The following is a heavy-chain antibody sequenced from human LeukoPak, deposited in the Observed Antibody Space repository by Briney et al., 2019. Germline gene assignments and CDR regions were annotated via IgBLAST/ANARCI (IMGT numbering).Heavy chain of an antibody. J-gene: IGHJ1*01. CDR3: ARDYYDSSGYYRLQH. CDR1: GVTFSSYE. D-gene: IGHD3-22*01. CDR2: ISGSGTTI. V-gene: IGHV3-48*03. Sequence: TGGSLRLSCAASGVTFSSYEMNWVRQAPGKGLEWLSYISGSGTTIYYADSVKGRFTISRDNAKNSRFLQMNSLRAEDTAVYYCARDYYDSSGYYRLQHWGQGTLVTVSS.